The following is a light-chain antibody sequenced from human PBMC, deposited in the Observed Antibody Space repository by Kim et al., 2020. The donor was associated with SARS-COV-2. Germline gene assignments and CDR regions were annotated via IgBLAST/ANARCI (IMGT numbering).Light chain of an antibody. CDR2: EVS. CDR3: ASDAGSNNYVV. Sequence: QSALTQPPSASGSPGQSVTISCTGTGSDVGAYNYVSWYQHHPGRVPILLIYEVSKRPSGVPDRYSGSKSGNTASLTVSGLQADDEAVYYCASDAGSNNYVVFGGGTQLTVL. J-gene: IGLJ2*01. CDR1: GSDVGAYNY. V-gene: IGLV2-8*01.